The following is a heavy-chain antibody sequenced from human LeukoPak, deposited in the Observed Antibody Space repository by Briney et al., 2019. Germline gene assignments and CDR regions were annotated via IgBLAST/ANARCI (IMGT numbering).Heavy chain of an antibody. J-gene: IGHJ6*04. Sequence: PGRPLRLSCAASGFTFSSYGMHWVRQAPGKGLEWVAVISYDGSNKYYADSVKGRFTISRDNSKNTLYLQMNSLRAEDTAVYYCAKGMVRGPYYYYGMDVWGKGTTVTVSS. CDR1: GFTFSSYG. CDR2: ISYDGSNK. V-gene: IGHV3-30*18. CDR3: AKGMVRGPYYYYGMDV. D-gene: IGHD3-10*01.